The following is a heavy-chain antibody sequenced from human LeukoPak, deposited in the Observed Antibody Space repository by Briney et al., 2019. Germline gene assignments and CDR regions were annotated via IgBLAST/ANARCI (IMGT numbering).Heavy chain of an antibody. CDR2: MSVGTDSS. CDR3: AKSRDSRALFDY. D-gene: IGHD3-22*01. V-gene: IGHV3-23*01. CDR1: GFTFSGYA. J-gene: IGHJ4*02. Sequence: GGSLRLSCVASGFTFSGYAMSWVRQSPGKGLEWVSMSVGTDSSYYADSAKGRLTISRDNSKNTLYLEMNSLRAEDTAVYYCAKSRDSRALFDYWGQGTLVTVSS.